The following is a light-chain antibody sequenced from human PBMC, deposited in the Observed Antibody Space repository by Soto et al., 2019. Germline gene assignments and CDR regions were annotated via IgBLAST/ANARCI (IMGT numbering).Light chain of an antibody. J-gene: IGLJ1*01. CDR1: SSDVGGYNY. Sequence: QSVLTQPPSASGSPGQSVTISCTGTSSDVGGYNYVSWYQQHPGKAPKLMIYEVSKRPSGVAARFSGSKSGNTASLTVSGLQAEDEADYYCSSYAGSNNPYVFGTGTKLTVL. CDR2: EVS. CDR3: SSYAGSNNPYV. V-gene: IGLV2-8*01.